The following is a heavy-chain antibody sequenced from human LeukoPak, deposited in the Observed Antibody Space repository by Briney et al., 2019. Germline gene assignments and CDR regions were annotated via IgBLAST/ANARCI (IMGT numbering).Heavy chain of an antibody. D-gene: IGHD5-18*01. CDR3: ARAVLWIQRPYYFDY. Sequence: GASVKVSCKASGYTFTSYGINWVRQAPGQGLEWMGGIIPIFGTANYAQKFQGRVTITTDESTSAAYMELSSLRSEDTAVYYCARAVLWIQRPYYFDYWGQGTLVTVSS. J-gene: IGHJ4*02. CDR1: GYTFTSYG. V-gene: IGHV1-69*05. CDR2: IIPIFGTA.